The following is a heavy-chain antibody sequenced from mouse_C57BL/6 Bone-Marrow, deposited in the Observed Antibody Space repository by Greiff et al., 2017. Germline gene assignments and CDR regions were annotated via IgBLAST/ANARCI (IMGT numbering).Heavy chain of an antibody. V-gene: IGHV1-81*01. Sequence: VQLQQSGAELARPGASVKLSCKASGYTFTSYGISWVKQRTGQGLEWIGEIYPRSGNTSYNEKFKGKAPLTADKSSSTAYMELRSLTSEDSAVYFGAREKVVATDWYCDVWGTGTTVTVSS. D-gene: IGHD1-1*01. J-gene: IGHJ1*03. CDR2: IYPRSGNT. CDR1: GYTFTSYG. CDR3: AREKVVATDWYCDV.